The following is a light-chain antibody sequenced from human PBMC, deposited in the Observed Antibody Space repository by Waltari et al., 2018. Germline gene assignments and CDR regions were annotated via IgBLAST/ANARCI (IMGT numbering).Light chain of an antibody. CDR1: SPTIGNNY. Sequence: QSVLTQPPSVSAAPGQNVTISCSGLSPTIGNNYVSWYQHFPGTAPKLLIYENNKRPLGIPDRFFGSKAGTSANRDIHGLQTGDEADYYCGTWDSSLSVGVLGGGTKVTVL. V-gene: IGLV1-51*02. CDR3: GTWDSSLSVGV. CDR2: ENN. J-gene: IGLJ2*01.